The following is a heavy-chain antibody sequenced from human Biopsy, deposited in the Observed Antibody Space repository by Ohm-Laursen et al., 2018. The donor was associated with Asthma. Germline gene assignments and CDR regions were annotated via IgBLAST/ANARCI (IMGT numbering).Heavy chain of an antibody. D-gene: IGHD6-6*01. CDR2: IWYDGRKK. Sequence: SPRLSCTASGITFSTYGMHWVRQAPGKGLEWVSFIWYDGRKKTYGDSVKGRFTIYRDNSKNTLYLQMNSLRDEDTAVYYCARKIAARGGMGVWGQGTTVTVSS. J-gene: IGHJ6*02. V-gene: IGHV3-33*08. CDR1: GITFSTYG. CDR3: ARKIAARGGMGV.